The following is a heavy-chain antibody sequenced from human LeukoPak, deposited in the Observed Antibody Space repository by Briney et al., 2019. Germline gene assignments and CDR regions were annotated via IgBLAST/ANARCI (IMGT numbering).Heavy chain of an antibody. J-gene: IGHJ4*02. D-gene: IGHD6-19*01. Sequence: PSETLSLTCTVSGGSISSYYWSWIRQPPGKGLEWIGSIYHSGSTYYNPSPKSRVTISVDTSKNQFSLKLSSVTAADTAVYYCARGSGWDFDYWGQGTLVTVSS. CDR3: ARGSGWDFDY. CDR2: IYHSGST. V-gene: IGHV4-38-2*02. CDR1: GGSISSYY.